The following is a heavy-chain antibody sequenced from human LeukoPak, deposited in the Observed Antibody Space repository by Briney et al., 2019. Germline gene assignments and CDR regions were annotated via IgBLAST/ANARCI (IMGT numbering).Heavy chain of an antibody. CDR2: ISSSSSYI. J-gene: IGHJ4*02. CDR3: ARTYYDFWSGYYEYYFDY. CDR1: GFTFSSYS. D-gene: IGHD3-3*01. Sequence: SGGSLRLSCAASGFTFSSYSMNWVRQAPGKGLEWVSSISSSSSYIYYADSVKGRFTISRDNAKNSLYLQMNSPRAEDTAVYYCARTYYDFWSGYYEYYFDYWGQGTLVTVSS. V-gene: IGHV3-21*01.